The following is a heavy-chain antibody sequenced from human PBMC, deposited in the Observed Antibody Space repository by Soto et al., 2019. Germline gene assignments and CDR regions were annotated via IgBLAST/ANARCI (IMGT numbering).Heavy chain of an antibody. Sequence: GGSLRLSCAASGFTFSSYAMHWVRQAPGKGLEWVAVISYDGSNKYYADSVKGRFTISRDNSKNTLYLQMNSLRAEDTAVYYCARLSHLLDYWGQGTLVTVSS. CDR3: ARLSHLLDY. V-gene: IGHV3-30-3*01. J-gene: IGHJ4*02. CDR2: ISYDGSNK. CDR1: GFTFSSYA.